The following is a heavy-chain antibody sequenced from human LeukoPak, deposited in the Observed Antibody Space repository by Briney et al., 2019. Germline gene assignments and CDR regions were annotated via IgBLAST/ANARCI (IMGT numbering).Heavy chain of an antibody. CDR3: AREGIKIFGGWAPFDP. V-gene: IGHV1-2*02. CDR1: GYTFTDNY. Sequence: GASVKVSCKASGYTFTDNYIHWVRQAPGQGLEWMGWINPLSGGPMYAQKFQGMVTMTRDTSLSTAYIELNGLKSDYTAIYYCAREGIKIFGGWAPFDPWGQGTLVTVS. CDR2: INPLSGGP. J-gene: IGHJ5*02. D-gene: IGHD3-3*01.